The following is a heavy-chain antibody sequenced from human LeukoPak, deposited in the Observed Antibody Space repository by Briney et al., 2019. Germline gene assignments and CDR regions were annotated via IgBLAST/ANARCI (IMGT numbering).Heavy chain of an antibody. V-gene: IGHV3-11*01. Sequence: GGSLRLSCVASGFTFSDYYMTWIRQTPGKGLEWLSYISGRSYSMYYAESVKGRFTISRDNSNNSLYLQLNFLRVEDTAIYYCARVKRSYDSWGQGTLVTVSS. CDR2: ISGRSYSM. CDR1: GFTFSDYY. CDR3: ARVKRSYDS. J-gene: IGHJ4*02.